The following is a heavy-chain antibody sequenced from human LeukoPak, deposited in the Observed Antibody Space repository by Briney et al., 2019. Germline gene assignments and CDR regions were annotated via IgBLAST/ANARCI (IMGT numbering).Heavy chain of an antibody. CDR3: ARGGRGYSYGGFDY. V-gene: IGHV1-2*02. Sequence: ASVKVSCKASGYTFTGYYMHWVRQAPGQGLEWMGWINPNSGGTNYAQKFQGRVTMTRDTSISTAYMELSSLRSEDTAVYYCARGGRGYSYGGFDYWGQGTLVTVSS. J-gene: IGHJ4*02. CDR2: INPNSGGT. CDR1: GYTFTGYY. D-gene: IGHD5-18*01.